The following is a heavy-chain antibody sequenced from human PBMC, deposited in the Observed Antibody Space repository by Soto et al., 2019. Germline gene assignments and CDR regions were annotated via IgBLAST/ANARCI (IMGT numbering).Heavy chain of an antibody. V-gene: IGHV3-7*01. Sequence: EVQLVESGGGLVQPGGSLRLSCAASGFTFSSYWMSWVRQAPGKGLEWVANIKQDGSEKYYVDSVKGRFTISRDNAKNSLYLQMKSLRAEDTAVYYCARGGGEWELLRDYWGQGSLVTVSS. CDR1: GFTFSSYW. D-gene: IGHD1-26*01. CDR2: IKQDGSEK. J-gene: IGHJ4*02. CDR3: ARGGGEWELLRDY.